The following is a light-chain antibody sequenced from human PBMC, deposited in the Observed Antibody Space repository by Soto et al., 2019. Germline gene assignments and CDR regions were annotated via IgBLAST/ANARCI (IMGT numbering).Light chain of an antibody. CDR2: KAS. CDR1: QTLSSW. V-gene: IGKV1-5*03. J-gene: IGKJ1*01. CDR3: QQYNAYSTWT. Sequence: DIQMTQSPSTLSGSVGDRVTITCRASQTLSSWLAWYQQKPGKAPKLLIYKASTLKSGVPSRFSGSGSGTEFTLTISSLQPDDFATYYCQQYNAYSTWTFGQGTKVDIK.